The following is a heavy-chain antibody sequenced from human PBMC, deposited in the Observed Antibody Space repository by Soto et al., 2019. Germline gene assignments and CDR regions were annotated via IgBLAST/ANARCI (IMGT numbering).Heavy chain of an antibody. CDR2: IIPIFGTA. CDR3: ARGSILTGYQSRRDYYGRDV. Sequence: ASVKVSCKASGGTFSSYAISWVRQAPGQGLEWMGGIIPIFGTANYAQRFQGRVTITADESTSTAYMELSSLRSEDTAVYYCARGSILTGYQSRRDYYGRDVWGHGTTVTVSS. D-gene: IGHD3-9*01. V-gene: IGHV1-69*13. J-gene: IGHJ6*02. CDR1: GGTFSSYA.